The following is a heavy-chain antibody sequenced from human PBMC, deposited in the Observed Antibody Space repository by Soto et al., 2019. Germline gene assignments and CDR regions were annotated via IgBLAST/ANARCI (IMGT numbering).Heavy chain of an antibody. Sequence: QLQLQESGPGLVKPSETLSLTCTVSGGSISSSSYYWGWIRQPPGKGLEWIGSIYYSGSTYYNPSLKSRVTISVDTSKNQFSLKLSSVTAADTAVYYCARHAASTGEDGGFDYWGQGTLVTVSS. CDR2: IYYSGST. D-gene: IGHD7-27*01. V-gene: IGHV4-39*01. CDR1: GGSISSSSYY. J-gene: IGHJ4*02. CDR3: ARHAASTGEDGGFDY.